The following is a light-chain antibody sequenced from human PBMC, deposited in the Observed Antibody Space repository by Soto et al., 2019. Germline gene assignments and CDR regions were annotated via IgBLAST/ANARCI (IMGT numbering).Light chain of an antibody. CDR1: QGIGNA. Sequence: IQMTLSPSSLSASVGDRVTISCRASQGIGNALGWYQQKPGKPPKVLIYDASSLESGVPSRFSGSGSGTDFTLAIISLQSEDFTLYSCQLSPSLPWSFAQGSKVDIK. CDR2: DAS. CDR3: QLSPSLPWS. V-gene: IGKV1-13*02. J-gene: IGKJ1*01.